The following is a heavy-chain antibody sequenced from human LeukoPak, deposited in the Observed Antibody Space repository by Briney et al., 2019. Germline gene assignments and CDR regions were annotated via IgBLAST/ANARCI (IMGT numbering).Heavy chain of an antibody. CDR3: ARADDYLNAFDI. J-gene: IGHJ3*02. Sequence: PSETLSLTCTVSGGSISSGGYYWSWIRQHPGKGLEWIGYIYYSGSTYYNPSLKSQVTISVDTSKNQFSLKLSSVTAADTAVYYCARADDYLNAFDIWGQGTMVTVSS. V-gene: IGHV4-31*01. D-gene: IGHD5-24*01. CDR1: GGSISSGGYY. CDR2: IYYSGST.